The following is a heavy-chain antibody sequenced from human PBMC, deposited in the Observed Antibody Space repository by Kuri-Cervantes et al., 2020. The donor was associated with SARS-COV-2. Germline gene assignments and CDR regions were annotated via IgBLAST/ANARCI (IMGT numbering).Heavy chain of an antibody. CDR1: GFTFNNYA. Sequence: GGSLRLSCAASGFTFNNYAMHWVRQTPGEGLEWVAITSYEGSTKYYADSVKGRFTISRDNSKNTLYLQMNNLRGEDTAVYFCARGRVGVQDFWGQGTLVTVSS. J-gene: IGHJ4*02. CDR2: TSYEGSTK. V-gene: IGHV3-30-3*01. D-gene: IGHD2-21*01. CDR3: ARGRVGVQDF.